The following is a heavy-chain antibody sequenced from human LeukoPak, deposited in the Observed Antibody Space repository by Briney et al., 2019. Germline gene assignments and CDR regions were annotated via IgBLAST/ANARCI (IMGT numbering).Heavy chain of an antibody. CDR1: DFVVSGYC. CDR3: AKDSTTATTGNAFDI. V-gene: IGHV3-53*01. D-gene: IGHD1-1*01. Sequence: GGSLRLSCAASDFVVSGYCMSWVRQAPGRGLEWLSVLYIGGSTFYADSVKGRFTITRDESKNTLFLQMNSLRAEDTAIYYCAKDSTTATTGNAFDIWGQGTLVTVSS. CDR2: LYIGGST. J-gene: IGHJ3*02.